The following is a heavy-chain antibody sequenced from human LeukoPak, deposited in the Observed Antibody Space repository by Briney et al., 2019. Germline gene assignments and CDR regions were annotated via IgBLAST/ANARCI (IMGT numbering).Heavy chain of an antibody. J-gene: IGHJ5*02. D-gene: IGHD3-3*01. Sequence: SQTLSLTCTVSGGSISSGSYYWSWIRQPAGKGLEWIGRIYASGSTNYNPSLKSRVTISVDTSKNQFSLKLSSVTAADTAVYYCARDMGGDDFWSGYPNGAWFDPWGQGTLVTVSS. CDR1: GGSISSGSYY. CDR3: ARDMGGDDFWSGYPNGAWFDP. CDR2: IYASGST. V-gene: IGHV4-61*02.